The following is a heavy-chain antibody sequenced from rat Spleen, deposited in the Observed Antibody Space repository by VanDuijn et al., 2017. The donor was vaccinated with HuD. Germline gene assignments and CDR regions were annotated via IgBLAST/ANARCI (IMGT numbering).Heavy chain of an antibody. J-gene: IGHJ3*01. CDR3: TTGGTTEGIGRFAY. CDR2: ISTGGGST. CDR1: GFTPRNYY. V-gene: IGHV5-27*01. D-gene: IGHD1-11*01. Sequence: EVQVVESGGGPVQPGRSLRLSCVASGFTPRNYYMAWVRQAPTKGLEWVAYISTGGGSTYYRDSVKGRFTISRDNAKSTLYLQMDSLRSEDTATYYCTTGGTTEGIGRFAYWGQGTLVTVSS.